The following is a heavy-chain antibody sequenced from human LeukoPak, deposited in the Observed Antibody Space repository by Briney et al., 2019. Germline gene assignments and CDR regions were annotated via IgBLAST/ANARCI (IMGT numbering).Heavy chain of an antibody. CDR1: GGSISSYY. Sequence: SETLSLSCTVSGGSISSYYWSWIRQPAGKGLEWIGYIYYSGSTNYNPSLKSRVTISVDTSKNQFSLKLSSVTAADTAVYYCAREASPAEGYGMDVWGKGTTVTVSS. V-gene: IGHV4-59*01. CDR3: AREASPAEGYGMDV. J-gene: IGHJ6*04. CDR2: IYYSGST. D-gene: IGHD5-12*01.